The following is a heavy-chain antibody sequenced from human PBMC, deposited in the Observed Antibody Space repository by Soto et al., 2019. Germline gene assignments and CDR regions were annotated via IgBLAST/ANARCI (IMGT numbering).Heavy chain of an antibody. Sequence: EVQLVESGGGLVQPGGSLRLSCAASGFTFSSYWMSWVRQAPGKGLEWVANIKQDGSEKYYVDSVKGRFTISRDNAKNSLYLQMNSLRAEDTAVYYCARDLMYYDSSGYIDYWGQGTLVTVSS. D-gene: IGHD3-22*01. CDR1: GFTFSSYW. CDR2: IKQDGSEK. V-gene: IGHV3-7*03. J-gene: IGHJ4*02. CDR3: ARDLMYYDSSGYIDY.